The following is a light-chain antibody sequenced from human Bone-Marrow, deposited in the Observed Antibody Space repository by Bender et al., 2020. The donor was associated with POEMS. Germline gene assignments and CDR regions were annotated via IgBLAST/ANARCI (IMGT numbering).Light chain of an antibody. J-gene: IGLJ1*01. CDR1: SSNIGAGYT. V-gene: IGLV1-40*01. CDR3: QSYDGTLGGSFV. CDR2: GDT. Sequence: QSVLTQPPSVSGAPGQRVTIACTGTSSNIGAGYTVQWYQQVPGTAPKLLIYGDTSRPSGVPDRFSGSKSGTSASLAITGLQTDDEADYYCQSYDGTLGGSFVFGTGTHVTVL.